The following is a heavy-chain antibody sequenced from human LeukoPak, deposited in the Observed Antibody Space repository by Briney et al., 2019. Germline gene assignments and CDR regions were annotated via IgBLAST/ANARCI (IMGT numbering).Heavy chain of an antibody. CDR2: INQDGSEK. Sequence: GGSLRLSCAASGFTFSNYWMSWVRQAPGKGLEWVANINQDGSEKSYVDSVEGRFTISRDNAKKSLYLHVNSLRAEDTAVYYCARDIYGGHDYWGQGTQLTVSS. J-gene: IGHJ4*02. V-gene: IGHV3-7*04. D-gene: IGHD2-21*01. CDR3: ARDIYGGHDY. CDR1: GFTFSNYW.